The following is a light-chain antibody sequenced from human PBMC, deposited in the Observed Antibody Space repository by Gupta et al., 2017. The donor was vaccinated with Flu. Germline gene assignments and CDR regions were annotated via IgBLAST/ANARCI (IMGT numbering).Light chain of an antibody. J-gene: IGKJ2*01. CDR3: LQDYTYPYT. CDR2: GAS. CDR1: QFIRND. V-gene: IGKV1-6*01. Sequence: AIQMTQSPSSLSASVGDSVSIACQASQFIRNDLGWYQQKPGKAPKLLIYGASNLQSGVPSRFSGSGSGRXFTLTIXSLKPEDFATYYCLQDYTYPYTFGXGTRLEIK.